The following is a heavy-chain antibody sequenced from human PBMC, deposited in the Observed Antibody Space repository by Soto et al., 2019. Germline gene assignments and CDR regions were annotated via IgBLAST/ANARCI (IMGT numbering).Heavy chain of an antibody. V-gene: IGHV3-30*18. CDR3: AKEHGGDGPAGDYYYYYGMDF. CDR2: ISYDGSNK. CDR1: GFTFSSYS. J-gene: IGHJ6*02. D-gene: IGHD3-16*01. Sequence: VQLVECGGGLVKPGGSLRLSCAASGFTFSSYSMHWVRQAPGKGLEWVAVISYDGSNKYYADFVKGRFTISRDNSKNTRYRQMISLRSEDTSVYYCAKEHGGDGPAGDYYYYYGMDFWGQGTTVTVAS.